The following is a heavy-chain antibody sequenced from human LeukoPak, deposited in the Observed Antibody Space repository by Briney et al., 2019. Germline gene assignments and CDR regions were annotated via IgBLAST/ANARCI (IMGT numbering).Heavy chain of an antibody. Sequence: PGESLRLSCAASGFTFTTYTMSWVRQAPGKGLEWVSAISVSGDKTYYADSVKGRFAISRDNSKNTLCLQMNSLRADDTAVYYCASGGGYSYGSFDYWGQGTLVTVSS. CDR1: GFTFTTYT. D-gene: IGHD5-18*01. V-gene: IGHV3-23*01. J-gene: IGHJ4*02. CDR2: ISVSGDKT. CDR3: ASGGGYSYGSFDY.